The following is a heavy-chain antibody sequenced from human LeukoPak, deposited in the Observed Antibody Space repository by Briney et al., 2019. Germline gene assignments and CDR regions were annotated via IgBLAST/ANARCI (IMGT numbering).Heavy chain of an antibody. CDR1: GGSIISTDDY. D-gene: IGHD5-18*01. CDR3: ARGSDTAMVTIGFDY. J-gene: IGHJ4*02. CDR2: IYYTGST. Sequence: SETLSLTCTVSGGSIISTDDYWGWIRQPPGKGPEWIGSIYYTGSTYHNPSLKSRVTISEDPSKNQFSLKLSSVTAADTAVYYCARGSDTAMVTIGFDYWGQGTLVTVSS. V-gene: IGHV4-39*07.